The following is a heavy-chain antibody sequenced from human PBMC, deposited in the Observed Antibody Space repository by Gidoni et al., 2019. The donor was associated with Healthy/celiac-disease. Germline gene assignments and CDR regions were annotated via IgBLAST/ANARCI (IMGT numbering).Heavy chain of an antibody. V-gene: IGHV3-23*01. Sequence: EVQLLESGGGLVQPGGSLRLSCAASGFTFSSYAMSWVRQAPGKGLEWVSAISGSGGSTYYADSVKVRFTISRDNSKNTLYLQMNSLRAEDTAVYYCTSTRESYYYYGMDVWGQGTTVTVSS. J-gene: IGHJ6*02. CDR2: ISGSGGST. CDR3: TSTRESYYYYGMDV. D-gene: IGHD3-3*02. CDR1: GFTFSSYA.